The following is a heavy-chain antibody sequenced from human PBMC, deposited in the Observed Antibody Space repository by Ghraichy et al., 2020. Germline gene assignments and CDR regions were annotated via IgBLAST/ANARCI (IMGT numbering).Heavy chain of an antibody. CDR2: TYLRSQWYH. J-gene: IGHJ6*02. V-gene: IGHV6-1*01. CDR3: SRGVAGDRYYYSTMDV. D-gene: IGHD6-19*01. CDR1: GDSVSSTTSA. Sequence: SQTLSLTCAISGDSVSSTTSAWNWIRQSPSRGLEWLGRTYLRSQWYHDSAVSVRGRITISPDTSKNQFSLRLTPMTPDDTAVYYCSRGVAGDRYYYSTMDVWGQGTAVIVSS.